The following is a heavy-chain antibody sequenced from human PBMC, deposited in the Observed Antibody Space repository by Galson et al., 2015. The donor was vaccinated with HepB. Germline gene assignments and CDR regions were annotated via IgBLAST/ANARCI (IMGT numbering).Heavy chain of an antibody. CDR2: INHSGST. CDR3: ARGLSAAAAYYYYMDV. Sequence: SETLSLTCAVYGGSFSGYYWSWIRQPPGKGLEWIGEINHSGSTNYNPSLKSRVTISVDTSKNQFSLKLSSVTAADTAVYYCARGLSAAAAYYYYMDVWGKGTTVTVSS. V-gene: IGHV4-34*01. D-gene: IGHD6-13*01. J-gene: IGHJ6*03. CDR1: GGSFSGYY.